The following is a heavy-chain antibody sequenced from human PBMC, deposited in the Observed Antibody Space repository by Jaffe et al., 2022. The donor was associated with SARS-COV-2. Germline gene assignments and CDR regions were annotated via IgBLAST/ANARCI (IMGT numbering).Heavy chain of an antibody. CDR2: IHFSGNT. CDR3: VRLPTGYPNWFDP. Sequence: QLQLQESGPGLVNPSGTLSLTCSVSGGFIRTGTYSWGWIRQSPGKGLEFLGTIHFSGNTYYNPSLKSRVTISEDTSKNQFSLKLTSVTAADTAVYYCVRLPTGYPNWFDPWGQGTLVTVSS. D-gene: IGHD3-9*01. J-gene: IGHJ5*02. V-gene: IGHV4-39*01. CDR1: GGFIRTGTYS.